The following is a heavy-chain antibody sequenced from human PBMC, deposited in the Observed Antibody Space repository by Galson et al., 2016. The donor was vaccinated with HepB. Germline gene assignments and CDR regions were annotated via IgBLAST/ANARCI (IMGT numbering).Heavy chain of an antibody. J-gene: IGHJ4*02. V-gene: IGHV4-39*01. Sequence: SETLSLTCTVSAGSISSSTYYWGWIRQPPGRGLEWIGTVYYSGNTYYNPSLKSRVTISVDTSKNQFSLRLSSVTAADTAVYYCARHRYRSNWYPDYWGQGTLVTVSS. CDR2: VYYSGNT. CDR3: ARHRYRSNWYPDY. D-gene: IGHD5-12*01. CDR1: AGSISSSTYY.